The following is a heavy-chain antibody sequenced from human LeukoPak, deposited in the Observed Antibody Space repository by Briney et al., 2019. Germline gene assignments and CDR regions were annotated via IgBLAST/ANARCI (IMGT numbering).Heavy chain of an antibody. CDR3: ARGILEQSSVAFDL. V-gene: IGHV3-30*19. J-gene: IGHJ3*01. Sequence: PGGSLRLSCEASGFSFSTYGMHWARQAPGKGLEWVALISSDGNDKDYADSVKGRFIVSRDNSENRLDRQMNFLGPGDTAVYYCARGILEQSSVAFDLWGQGTMVSVSS. D-gene: IGHD1/OR15-1a*01. CDR1: GFSFSTYG. CDR2: ISSDGNDK.